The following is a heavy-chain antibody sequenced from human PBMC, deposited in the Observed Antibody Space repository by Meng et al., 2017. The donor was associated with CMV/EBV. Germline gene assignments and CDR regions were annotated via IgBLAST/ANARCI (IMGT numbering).Heavy chain of an antibody. V-gene: IGHV1-18*01. CDR1: GYTFTSYG. D-gene: IGHD2-2*01. J-gene: IGHJ6*02. Sequence: ASVKVSCKASGYTFTSYGISWVRQAPGQGLEWMGWISAYNGNTNYAQKLQGRVTMTTDTSTSTAYMELRSLRSDDTAVYYCAREGKIVVFPAATYYYYGMDVWGQGTTVTVSS. CDR3: AREGKIVVFPAATYYYYGMDV. CDR2: ISAYNGNT.